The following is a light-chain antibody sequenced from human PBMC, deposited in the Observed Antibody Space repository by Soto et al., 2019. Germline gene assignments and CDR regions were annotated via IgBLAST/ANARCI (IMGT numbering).Light chain of an antibody. V-gene: IGKV3-20*01. CDR1: QTVSSNY. CDR3: HHYGKSPIYT. CDR2: GAS. Sequence: EIVLTQSPGTLSLSPGATATLSCRASQTVSSNYLAWFQQKSGQAPRLLIYGASTRATGIPDRFSGSGSGTDFTLTITILEPEDFAVYYCHHYGKSPIYTCGHGTKVDIK. J-gene: IGKJ3*01.